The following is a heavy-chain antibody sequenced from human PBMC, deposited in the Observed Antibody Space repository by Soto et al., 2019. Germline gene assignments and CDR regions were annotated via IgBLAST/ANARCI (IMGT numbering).Heavy chain of an antibody. J-gene: IGHJ3*02. CDR3: ATESYVWGSYRYFSAFDI. CDR1: GFTFSSYS. V-gene: IGHV3-21*01. CDR2: ISSSSSYI. D-gene: IGHD3-16*02. Sequence: GGSLRLSCAASGFTFSSYSMNWVRQAPGKGLEWVSSISSSSSYIYYADSVKGRFTISRDNAKDSLYLQMNSLRAEDTAVYYCATESYVWGSYRYFSAFDIWGQGTMVTVSS.